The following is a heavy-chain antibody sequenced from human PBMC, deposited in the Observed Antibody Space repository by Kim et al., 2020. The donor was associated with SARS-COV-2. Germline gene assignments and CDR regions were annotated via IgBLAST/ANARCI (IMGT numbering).Heavy chain of an antibody. CDR3: AKGNTETIDS. Sequence: ASVKVSCKTSGYIFTTQYLHWVRQAPGQGLEWMGRINPSSGGTNYAQKFQGRVTMTRDTSISTAYMELSRLRSDDTVVYYCAKGNTETIDSWRQGTLVTVSS. CDR1: GYIFTTQY. V-gene: IGHV1-2*05. CDR2: INPSSGGT. J-gene: IGHJ4*02.